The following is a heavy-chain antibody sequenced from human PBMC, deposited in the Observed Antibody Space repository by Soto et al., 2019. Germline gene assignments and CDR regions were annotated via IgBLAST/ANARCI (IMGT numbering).Heavy chain of an antibody. CDR1: GFTFSIYA. CDR3: ATGANFYYDTSPY. CDR2: MSPNGNNQ. V-gene: IGHV3-30-3*01. Sequence: GGSLRLSCAAPGFTFSIYALHWVRQAPGKGLEWVAVMSPNGNNQYYADSVKGRFTISRDTSKSTLYLQMTSLRPDDTAVYYCATGANFYYDTSPYCRQLPLVTVSS. J-gene: IGHJ4*02. D-gene: IGHD3-22*01.